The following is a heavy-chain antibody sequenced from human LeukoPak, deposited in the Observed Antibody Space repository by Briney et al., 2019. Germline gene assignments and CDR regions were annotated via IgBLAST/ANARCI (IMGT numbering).Heavy chain of an antibody. D-gene: IGHD3-22*01. CDR3: AKGGYYYDSSGYYHFDY. Sequence: GGSLRLSCAASGFTFSSYAMSWARQATGKGLEWVSAISGSGSSTYYADSVKGRFTISRDNSKNTLYLQMNSLRAEDTAVYYCAKGGYYYDSSGYYHFDYWGQGTLVTVSS. V-gene: IGHV3-23*01. J-gene: IGHJ4*02. CDR1: GFTFSSYA. CDR2: ISGSGSST.